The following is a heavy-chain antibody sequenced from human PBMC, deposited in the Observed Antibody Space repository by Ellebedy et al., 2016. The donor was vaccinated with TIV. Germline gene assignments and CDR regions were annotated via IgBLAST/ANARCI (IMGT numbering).Heavy chain of an antibody. CDR3: ARDNDKWSFDY. D-gene: IGHD2-15*01. V-gene: IGHV1-46*01. J-gene: IGHJ4*02. Sequence: AASVKVSCKASGYIFTTKYIHWVRQAPGQGLEWMGRMNPSGDMTGYPQKFQGRITMTRDTSTSTDYMELSSLRSEDTAMYYCARDNDKWSFDYWGQGTLVTVSS. CDR1: GYIFTTKY. CDR2: MNPSGDMT.